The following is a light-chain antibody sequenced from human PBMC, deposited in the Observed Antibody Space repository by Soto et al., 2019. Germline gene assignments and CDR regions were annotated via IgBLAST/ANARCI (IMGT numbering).Light chain of an antibody. J-gene: IGKJ2*01. CDR2: DAS. CDR3: QQRSNWHT. V-gene: IGKV3-11*01. CDR1: QSVSSY. Sequence: EIVLTQSPATLSLSPGERATLSCRASQSVSSYLAWYQQKPGQAPRLLIYDASNRATGIPARFSGSGYGTDFTLTISYLGAEDLAVYYCQQRSNWHTFGQGTKLEIK.